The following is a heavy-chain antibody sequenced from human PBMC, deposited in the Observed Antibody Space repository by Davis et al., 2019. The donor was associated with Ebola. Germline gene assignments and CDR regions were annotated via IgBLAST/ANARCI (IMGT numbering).Heavy chain of an antibody. CDR1: RYTLPRHG. CDR2: VHGGNGNT. Sequence: SVPVPCLASRYTLPRHGISWLRQAPGQGLEWIGCVHGGNGNTKYSQRFQGRVTITTDTSASTVYLDLTSLRSDDTAVFYCARASFGYNSGWYADYWGPGSLVTVSS. J-gene: IGHJ4*02. V-gene: IGHV1-18*04. CDR3: ARASFGYNSGWYADY. D-gene: IGHD6-19*01.